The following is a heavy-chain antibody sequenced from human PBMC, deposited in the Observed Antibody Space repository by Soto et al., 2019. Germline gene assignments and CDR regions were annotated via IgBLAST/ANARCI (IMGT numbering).Heavy chain of an antibody. D-gene: IGHD1-7*01. Sequence: EVQLVESGGGLVKPGGSLRLSCAASGFTFSSYSMNWVRQAPGKGLEWVSSISSSSSYIYYADSVKGRFTISRDNAKNSLSLQMTSLRAEDTAVYYCARGHITGTTYSYWGQVTLVTVSS. J-gene: IGHJ4*02. CDR2: ISSSSSYI. CDR3: ARGHITGTTYSY. CDR1: GFTFSSYS. V-gene: IGHV3-21*01.